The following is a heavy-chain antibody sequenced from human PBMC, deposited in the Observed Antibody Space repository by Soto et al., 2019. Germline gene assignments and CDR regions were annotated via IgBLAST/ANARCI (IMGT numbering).Heavy chain of an antibody. CDR3: TTHRVVRGVIILSNPNLDYCDY. CDR1: GFTFSNAW. D-gene: IGHD3-10*01. Sequence: EVQLVESGGGLVKPGGSLRLSCAASGFTFSNAWMSWVRQAPGKGLEWVGRIKSKTDGGTTDYAAPVKGRFTISRDDSKNTLYLQMNSLKTEDTAVYYCTTHRVVRGVIILSNPNLDYCDYWGQGTLVTASS. CDR2: IKSKTDGGTT. V-gene: IGHV3-15*01. J-gene: IGHJ4*02.